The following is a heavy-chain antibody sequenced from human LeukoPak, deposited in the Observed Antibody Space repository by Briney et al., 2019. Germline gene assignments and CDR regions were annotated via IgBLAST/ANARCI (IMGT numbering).Heavy chain of an antibody. CDR3: ARESYDSSGYFDY. Sequence: GGSLRLSCAASGFTFSSSWMSWVRQAPGKGLVWVSRINSDGSSTSYADSVKGRFAISRDNSKNTLYLQMNSLRAEDTAVYYCARESYDSSGYFDYWGQGTLVTVSS. CDR2: INSDGSST. V-gene: IGHV3-74*01. J-gene: IGHJ4*02. D-gene: IGHD3-22*01. CDR1: GFTFSSSW.